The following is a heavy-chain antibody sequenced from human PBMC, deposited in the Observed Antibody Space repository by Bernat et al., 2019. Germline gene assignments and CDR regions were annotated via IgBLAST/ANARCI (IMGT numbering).Heavy chain of an antibody. CDR1: GFTFRGYW. CDR2: IKQDGSEK. J-gene: IGHJ4*02. CDR3: ARVRSTSRNFDY. Sequence: EVQLVESGGGLVQPGGSLRLSCAASGFTFRGYWMTRVRQAPGKGLEWVANIKQDGSEKYYVDSVKGRFTISRDNAKNSLDLQMNSLRAEDTAVYYCARVRSTSRNFDYWGQGTLVTVSS. V-gene: IGHV3-7*03. D-gene: IGHD2-2*01.